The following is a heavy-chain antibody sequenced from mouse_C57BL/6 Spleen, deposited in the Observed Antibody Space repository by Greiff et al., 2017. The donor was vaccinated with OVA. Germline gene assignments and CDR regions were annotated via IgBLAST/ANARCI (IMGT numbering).Heavy chain of an antibody. Sequence: QVQLQQSGPELVKPGASVKLSCKASGYAFSSSWMTWVKQRPGKGLEWIGRIYPGDGDTNYNGKFKGKATLTADKSSSTAYMQLSSLTSEDSAVYVGARERDLLRGAMDYWGQGTSVTVSS. CDR2: IYPGDGDT. V-gene: IGHV1-82*01. J-gene: IGHJ4*01. CDR1: GYAFSSSW. CDR3: ARERDLLRGAMDY. D-gene: IGHD2-10*01.